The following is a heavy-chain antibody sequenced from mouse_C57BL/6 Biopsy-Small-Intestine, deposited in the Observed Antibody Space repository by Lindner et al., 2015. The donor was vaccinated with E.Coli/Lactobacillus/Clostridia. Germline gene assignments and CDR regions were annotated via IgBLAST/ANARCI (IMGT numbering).Heavy chain of an antibody. Sequence: SVKVSCKVSGYTLTELSIHWVRQAPGKGLEWMGGFDPEDGVAIYAQKFQDRVTVTEDTSTDTAYMELSSLRSEDTAVYYCATDTPSVASVEGGFWGQGTMVTVSS. D-gene: IGHD6-1*01. CDR3: ATDTPSVASVEGGF. CDR2: FDPEDGVA. CDR1: GYTLTELS. V-gene: IGHV1-18*01. J-gene: IGHJ3*01.